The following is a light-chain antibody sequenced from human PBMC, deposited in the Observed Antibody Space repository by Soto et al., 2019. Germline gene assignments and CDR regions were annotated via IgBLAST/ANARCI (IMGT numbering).Light chain of an antibody. CDR2: DAF. J-gene: IGKJ4*01. Sequence: EIVLTQSPATLSLSPGEGATLSCRASQSVRNYLAWYQQKPGQAPRLLIYDAFKRATGIPARFSGSGSGTDFTLTISRLEPEDFAVYYCQQRTNWLTFGGGTKMGIK. CDR1: QSVRNY. CDR3: QQRTNWLT. V-gene: IGKV3-11*01.